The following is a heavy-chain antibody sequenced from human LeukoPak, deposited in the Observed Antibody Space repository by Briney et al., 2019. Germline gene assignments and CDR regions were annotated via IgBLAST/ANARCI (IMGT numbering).Heavy chain of an antibody. Sequence: PGGSLRLSCAASGFTFSSYAMSWVRQAPGKGLEWVVFIPSDRSNKYYADSVKGRFTISRDNSKNTLYLQMNSLRPEDTAVYYCVKDPGLGGERDYLGQGTLVTVSS. V-gene: IGHV3-30*02. D-gene: IGHD4-23*01. CDR1: GFTFSSYA. CDR2: IPSDRSNK. CDR3: VKDPGLGGERDY. J-gene: IGHJ4*02.